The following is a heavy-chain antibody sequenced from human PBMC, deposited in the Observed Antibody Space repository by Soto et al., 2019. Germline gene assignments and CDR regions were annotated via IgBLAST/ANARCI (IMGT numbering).Heavy chain of an antibody. D-gene: IGHD3-10*01. J-gene: IGHJ4*02. Sequence: EVELVESGGGWVQPGGSRRLSGAASGFTVSSNYMTWVRRVPGQGLECVSIISSGGITNYADSVKGRFTISRDNSKNTLYLQMNNLRAEDTGVYYCARRAYYGSDWGQGTLVTVSS. V-gene: IGHV3-66*04. CDR2: ISSGGIT. CDR1: GFTVSSNY. CDR3: ARRAYYGSD.